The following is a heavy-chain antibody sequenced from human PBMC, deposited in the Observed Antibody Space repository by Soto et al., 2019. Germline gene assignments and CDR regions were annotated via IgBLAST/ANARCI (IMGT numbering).Heavy chain of an antibody. CDR2: IKSKTDGGRT. CDR1: GFTFSNGW. Sequence: PGGSLRVSCAASGFTFSNGWMSWVRQAPGKGLEWVVRIKSKTDGGRTDDAAPVKGRLTISRDDSKKTLYLQMNILKHEDTAVYYCTTQGMARELVSYWAQGTLVPVSS. D-gene: IGHD1-26*01. J-gene: IGHJ4*02. CDR3: TTQGMARELVSY. V-gene: IGHV3-15*01.